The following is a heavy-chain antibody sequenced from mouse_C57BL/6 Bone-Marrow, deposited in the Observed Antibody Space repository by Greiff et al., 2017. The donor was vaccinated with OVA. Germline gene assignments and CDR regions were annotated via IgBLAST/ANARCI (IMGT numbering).Heavy chain of an antibody. J-gene: IGHJ2*01. Sequence: EVKLMESGGGLVQPGESLKLSCESNEYEFPSYDMSWVRQTPEKRLELVAAINSDGGSTYYPDTMERRFIISRDNTKKTLYLQMSSLRSEDTAVYYCARQRRLRRYFDYWGQGTTLTVSS. CDR2: INSDGGST. CDR1: EYEFPSYD. CDR3: ARQRRLRRYFDY. D-gene: IGHD2-4*01. V-gene: IGHV5-2*01.